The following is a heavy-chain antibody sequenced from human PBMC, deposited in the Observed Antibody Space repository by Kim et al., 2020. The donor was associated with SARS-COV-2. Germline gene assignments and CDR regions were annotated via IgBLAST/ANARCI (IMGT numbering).Heavy chain of an antibody. Sequence: SETLSLTCTVSGGSISSSSYYWGWIRQPPGKGLEWIGSIYYSGSTYYNPSLKSRVTISVDTSKNQFSLKLSSVTAADTAVYYCARHSRSEVATTFDYWGQGTLVTVSS. CDR1: GGSISSSSYY. D-gene: IGHD5-12*01. V-gene: IGHV4-39*01. J-gene: IGHJ4*02. CDR2: IYYSGST. CDR3: ARHSRSEVATTFDY.